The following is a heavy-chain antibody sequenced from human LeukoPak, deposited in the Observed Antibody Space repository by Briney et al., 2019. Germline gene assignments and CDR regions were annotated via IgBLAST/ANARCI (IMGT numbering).Heavy chain of an antibody. CDR2: INAGNGNT. CDR1: GYTFTSYA. J-gene: IGHJ6*04. Sequence: ASVKVSCKASGYTFTSYAMHWVRQATGQRLEWMGWINAGNGNTKYSQKFQGRVTITRDTSASTAYMELSSLRSEDTAVYYCARGYAGDIGYYYGMDVWGKGTTVTVSS. CDR3: ARGYAGDIGYYYGMDV. D-gene: IGHD2-15*01. V-gene: IGHV1-3*01.